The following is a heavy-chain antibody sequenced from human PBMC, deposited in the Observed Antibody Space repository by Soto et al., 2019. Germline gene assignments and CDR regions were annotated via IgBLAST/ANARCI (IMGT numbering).Heavy chain of an antibody. D-gene: IGHD6-19*01. J-gene: IGHJ4*02. CDR3: ARDPTAVAYEGTFDY. CDR2: ISAYNGNT. V-gene: IGHV1-18*01. CDR1: GYTFTTYG. Sequence: QVQLVQSGAEVKKPGASVKVSCKASGYTFTTYGITSVRQAPGQGLEWMGWISAYNGNTNYAQILQGRVTMTTDTSTSTAYMELRSLRSDDTAVYYCARDPTAVAYEGTFDYWGQGTLVTVSS.